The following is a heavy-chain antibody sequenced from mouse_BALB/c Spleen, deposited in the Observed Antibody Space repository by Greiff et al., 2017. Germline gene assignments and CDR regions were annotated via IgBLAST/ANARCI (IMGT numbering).Heavy chain of an antibody. CDR2: ISTYNGNT. J-gene: IGHJ2*01. Sequence: QVQLKESGPEVVRPGVSVKISCKGSGYTFTDYAMHWVKQSHAKSLEWIGVISTYNGNTNYNQKFKGKATMTVDKSSSTAYMELARLTSEDSAIYYCAREEGNYYGSSYFDDWGQGTTLTVSS. V-gene: IGHV1-67*01. CDR3: AREEGNYYGSSYFDD. D-gene: IGHD1-1*01. CDR1: GYTFTDYA.